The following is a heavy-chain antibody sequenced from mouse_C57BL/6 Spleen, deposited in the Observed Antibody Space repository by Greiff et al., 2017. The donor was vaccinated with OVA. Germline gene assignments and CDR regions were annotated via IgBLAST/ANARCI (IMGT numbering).Heavy chain of an antibody. CDR2: ISDGGSYT. V-gene: IGHV5-4*01. D-gene: IGHD4-1*01. CDR1: GFTFSSYA. J-gene: IGHJ2*01. Sequence: EVKLVESGGGLVKPGGSLKLSCAASGFTFSSYAMSWVRQTPEKRLEWVATISDGGSYTYYPDNVKGRFTISRDNAKNNLYLQMSHLKSEDTAMDYCARDRELGRRDYFDYWGQGTTLTVSS. CDR3: ARDRELGRRDYFDY.